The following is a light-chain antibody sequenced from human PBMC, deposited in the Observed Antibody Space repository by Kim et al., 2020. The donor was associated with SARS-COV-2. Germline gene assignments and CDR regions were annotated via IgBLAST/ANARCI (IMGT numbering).Light chain of an antibody. CDR1: QSVSSSY. CDR3: QQYGSSPPVYT. V-gene: IGKV3-20*01. J-gene: IGKJ2*01. CDR2: GAS. Sequence: ERATLSCRASQSVSSSYLAWYQQKPGQAPRLLIYGASSRATGIPDRFSGSGSGTDFTLTISRLEPEDFAVYYCQQYGSSPPVYTFGQGTKLEI.